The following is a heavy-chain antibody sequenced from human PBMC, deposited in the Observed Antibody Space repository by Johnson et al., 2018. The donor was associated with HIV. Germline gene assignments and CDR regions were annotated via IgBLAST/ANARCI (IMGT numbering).Heavy chain of an antibody. J-gene: IGHJ3*02. CDR2: IPVDGSNI. CDR1: GFAFSNYG. V-gene: IGHV3-30*18. CDR3: AKGVTIFGVDIHDGFDM. Sequence: QVLLVESGGGVVQPGNSLRLSCAASGFAFSNYGMHWVRQAPGKGLEWVAVIPVDGSNIKYANSVKGRLTISRDNSKNTLYLQLDNLRPEDTAVYYCAKGVTIFGVDIHDGFDMWGQGTMVTVSS. D-gene: IGHD3-3*01.